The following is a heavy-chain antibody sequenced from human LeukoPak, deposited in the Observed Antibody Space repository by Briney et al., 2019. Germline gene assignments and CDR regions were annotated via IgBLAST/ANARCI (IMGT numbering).Heavy chain of an antibody. D-gene: IGHD2-21*01. J-gene: IGHJ6*02. CDR3: ARVRHSYYYYGMDV. Sequence: PGGSLGLSCAASGFTVSSNYMSWVRQAPGKGLEWVSVIYSGGSTYYADSVKGRFTISRDNSKNTLYLQMNSLRAEDTAVYYCARVRHSYYYYGMDVWGQGTTVTVSS. CDR2: IYSGGST. V-gene: IGHV3-66*01. CDR1: GFTVSSNY.